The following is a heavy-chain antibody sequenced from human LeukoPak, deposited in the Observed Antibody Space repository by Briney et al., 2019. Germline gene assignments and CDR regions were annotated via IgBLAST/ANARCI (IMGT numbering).Heavy chain of an antibody. J-gene: IGHJ5*02. D-gene: IGHD2-21*01. CDR1: GYSFTDYY. Sequence: ASVKVSCKTSGYSFTDYYMHWVRQAPGQGLEWMGWINPNSGGTSSAQKFQGRVTMTRDTSITTVYMEVNWLTSDDTAIYYCARADRLHGGPYLIGPWGQGTLVTVSS. V-gene: IGHV1-2*02. CDR3: ARADRLHGGPYLIGP. CDR2: INPNSGGT.